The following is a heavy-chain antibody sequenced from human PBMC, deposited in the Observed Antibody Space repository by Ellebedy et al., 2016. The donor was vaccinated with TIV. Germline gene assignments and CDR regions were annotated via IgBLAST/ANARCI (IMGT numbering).Heavy chain of an antibody. Sequence: ASVKVSCKASGYTFTGYYMHWVRQAPGQGLEWMGWINPNSGGTNYAQKFQGRVTMTRDTSISTAYMELSRLRSDDTAVYYCARGGELVQKYYYYYGMDVWGQGTTVTVSS. J-gene: IGHJ6*02. V-gene: IGHV1-2*02. CDR2: INPNSGGT. CDR1: GYTFTGYY. D-gene: IGHD6-13*01. CDR3: ARGGELVQKYYYYYGMDV.